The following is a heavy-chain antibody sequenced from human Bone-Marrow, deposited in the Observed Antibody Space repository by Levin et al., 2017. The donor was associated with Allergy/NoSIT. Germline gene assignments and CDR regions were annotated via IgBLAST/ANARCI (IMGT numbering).Heavy chain of an antibody. J-gene: IGHJ4*02. CDR1: GFSFDSFA. D-gene: IGHD4-17*01. Sequence: GGSLRLSCAASGFSFDSFAMSWVRQAPGKGLEWVSVISGSGSRTYSADSVKGRFTISRDTSNNRLYLQMNSLRGDDTAVYYCARVNGFVEYGDCIDSWGQGTLVAVSS. CDR2: ISGSGSRT. V-gene: IGHV3-23*01. CDR3: ARVNGFVEYGDCIDS.